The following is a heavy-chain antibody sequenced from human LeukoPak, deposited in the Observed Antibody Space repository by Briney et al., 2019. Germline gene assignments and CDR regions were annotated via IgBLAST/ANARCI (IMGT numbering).Heavy chain of an antibody. V-gene: IGHV3-11*01. D-gene: IGHD2-15*01. J-gene: IGHJ5*02. CDR3: AREWWRWFDP. Sequence: GGSLRLSCAVTGFTFSNVWMSWVRQAPGKGLEWVSYISSSGSTIYYADSVKGRFTISRDNAKNSLYLQMNSLRAEDTAVYYCAREWWRWFDPWGQGTLVTVSS. CDR2: ISSSGSTI. CDR1: GFTFSNVW.